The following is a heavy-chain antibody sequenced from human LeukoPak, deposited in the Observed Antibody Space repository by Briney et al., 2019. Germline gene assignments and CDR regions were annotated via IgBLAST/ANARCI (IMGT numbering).Heavy chain of an antibody. V-gene: IGHV3-48*01. CDR1: GFTFSSYS. CDR3: ARGGYYFDY. Sequence: EGSLRLSCAASGFTFSSYSMNWVRQAPGKGLEWVPYISGSSSTIYYADSVKGRFTISRDNAKNSLYLQMNSLRAEDTAVYYCARGGYYFDYWGQGTLVTVSS. D-gene: IGHD3-16*01. J-gene: IGHJ4*02. CDR2: ISGSSSTI.